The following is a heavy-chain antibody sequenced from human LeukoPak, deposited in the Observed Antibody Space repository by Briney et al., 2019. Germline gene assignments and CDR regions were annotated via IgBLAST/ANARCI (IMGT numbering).Heavy chain of an antibody. V-gene: IGHV4-38-2*02. Sequence: SETLSLTCTVSGYSISSGYYWGWIRQPPGKGLEWIGSIYHSGSTYYNPSLKSRVTISVDTSKNQFSLKLSSVTAADTAVYYCARVLAAADHWGQGTLVTVSS. J-gene: IGHJ4*02. CDR2: IYHSGST. D-gene: IGHD6-13*01. CDR3: ARVLAAADH. CDR1: GYSISSGYY.